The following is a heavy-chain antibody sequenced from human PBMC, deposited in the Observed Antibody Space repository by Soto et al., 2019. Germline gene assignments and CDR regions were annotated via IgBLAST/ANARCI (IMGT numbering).Heavy chain of an antibody. J-gene: IGHJ3*02. Sequence: VQLVESGGGLVKPGGSLRLSCAASGFTFSDYYMSWIRQAPGKGLEWVSYISSSSSYTNYADSVKGRFTISRDNAKNSLYLKMNSLRAEDTAVYYCAGDSSWGRSGPIDAFDIWGQGTMVTVSS. CDR3: AGDSSWGRSGPIDAFDI. CDR1: GFTFSDYY. V-gene: IGHV3-11*06. CDR2: ISSSSSYT. D-gene: IGHD3-16*01.